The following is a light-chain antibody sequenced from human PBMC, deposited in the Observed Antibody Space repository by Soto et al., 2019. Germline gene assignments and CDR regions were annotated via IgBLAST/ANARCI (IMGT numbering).Light chain of an antibody. CDR2: DVT. J-gene: IGLJ1*01. CDR3: SSYTSSSTYV. Sequence: QSGLTPPASVSWSPGQSITISCTGTRSDVGGYNYVYWHQQHPGKAPKLMIYDVTNRPSGVSDRFSGSKSGNTASLTISGLQAEDEADYYCSSYTSSSTYVFGAGTKVTVL. CDR1: RSDVGGYNY. V-gene: IGLV2-14*01.